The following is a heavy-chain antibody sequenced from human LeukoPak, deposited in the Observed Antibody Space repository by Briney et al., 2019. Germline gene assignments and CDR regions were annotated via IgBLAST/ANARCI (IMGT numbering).Heavy chain of an antibody. Sequence: GGSLRLSCAVSGFTVSYNYMSWVRQAPGKGLEWVSDIYGGGGTYNADSVKGRFTISRDNSKNTLSLQMNNLRAEDTAVYYCARGVRGPGAFDIWGQGTMVTVSS. CDR3: ARGVRGPGAFDI. CDR2: IYGGGGT. J-gene: IGHJ3*02. CDR1: GFTVSYNY. D-gene: IGHD3-10*01. V-gene: IGHV3-53*01.